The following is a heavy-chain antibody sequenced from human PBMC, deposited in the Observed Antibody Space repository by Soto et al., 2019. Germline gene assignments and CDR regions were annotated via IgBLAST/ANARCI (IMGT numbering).Heavy chain of an antibody. CDR3: VRRDKEEYFFDI. J-gene: IGHJ3*02. D-gene: IGHD6-6*01. Sequence: QVQLQESGPGLVKPSETLSLTCTVSGGSISDYHWTWIRQPPGKGPEWIGNIYHIGSTNYNPSLKSRVSISVDTSKNQFFRKLSSVIAADTAVYYCVRRDKEEYFFDIWGQGTMVTVSS. V-gene: IGHV4-59*12. CDR2: IYHIGST. CDR1: GGSISDYH.